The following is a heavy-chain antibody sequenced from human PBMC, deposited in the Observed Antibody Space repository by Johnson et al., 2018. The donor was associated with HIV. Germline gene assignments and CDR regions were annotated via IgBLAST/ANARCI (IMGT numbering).Heavy chain of an antibody. D-gene: IGHD6-6*01. Sequence: VQLVESGGGVVQPGGSLRLSCAASGFTFSTYGMHWVRQAPGKGLEWVSFIRYDGSNKYYGDSVKGRFTVSRDNSKNTLYLQMNSLRAEDTAVYYCAKDLASYSSFWPPAFDVWGQGTMVTVSS. J-gene: IGHJ3*01. CDR3: AKDLASYSSFWPPAFDV. CDR2: IRYDGSNK. V-gene: IGHV3-30*02. CDR1: GFTFSTYG.